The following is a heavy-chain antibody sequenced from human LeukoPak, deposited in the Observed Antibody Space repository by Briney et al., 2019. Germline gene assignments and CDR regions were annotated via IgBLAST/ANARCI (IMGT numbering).Heavy chain of an antibody. J-gene: IGHJ5*02. D-gene: IGHD5-12*01. CDR3: ARLRGYTVATA. CDR2: ISSGGSTI. CDR1: GFTFRNHE. Sequence: PGGSLRLSCAASGFTFRNHEMNWVRQAPGKGLEWVSYISSGGSTIYYADSVKGRFTISRDNAKNSLYLQMNSLRAEDTAVYYCARLRGYTVATAWGQGTLVTVSS. V-gene: IGHV3-48*03.